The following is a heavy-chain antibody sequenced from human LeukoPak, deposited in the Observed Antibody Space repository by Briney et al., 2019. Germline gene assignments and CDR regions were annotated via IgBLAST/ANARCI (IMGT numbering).Heavy chain of an antibody. V-gene: IGHV1-18*01. CDR1: GYTFTSYG. CDR3: ARWAFGMTTVTTYYFDY. J-gene: IGHJ4*02. D-gene: IGHD4-11*01. CDR2: IGAYNGNT. Sequence: ASVKVSCKASGYTFTSYGISWVRQAPGQGLEWMGWIGAYNGNTNYAQKLQGRVTMTTDTSTSTAYMELRSLRSDDTAVYYCARWAFGMTTVTTYYFDYWGQGTLVAVSS.